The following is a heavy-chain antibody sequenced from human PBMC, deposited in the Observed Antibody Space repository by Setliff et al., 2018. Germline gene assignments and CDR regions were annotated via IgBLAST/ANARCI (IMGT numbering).Heavy chain of an antibody. V-gene: IGHV1-3*01. CDR1: GYTFTSYT. CDR3: ARGSSVTTGGPQFDP. J-gene: IGHJ5*02. Sequence: ASVKVSCKASGYTFTSYTLHWVRQAPGQRLEWMGWINAGNGNTKYSQKFQGRVALTRDTSASIAYMELSSLRSEDTAVYFCARGSSVTTGGPQFDPWGQGTLVTVSS. CDR2: INAGNGNT. D-gene: IGHD4-17*01.